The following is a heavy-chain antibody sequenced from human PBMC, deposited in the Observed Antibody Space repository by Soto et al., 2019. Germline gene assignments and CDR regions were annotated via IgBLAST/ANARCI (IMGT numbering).Heavy chain of an antibody. CDR1: GFTFSSYA. Sequence: GGSLRLSCEVSGFTFSSYAMTWVRQAPGRGPEWVSGVGQDGTPYYADSVKGRFTVSRDNSRTSVYLEMIALRGEDTAVYYCARSGVKYYDILTGYYSHLGFDYWGQGTLVTVSS. D-gene: IGHD3-9*01. CDR2: VGQDGTP. J-gene: IGHJ4*02. CDR3: ARSGVKYYDILTGYYSHLGFDY. V-gene: IGHV3-23*01.